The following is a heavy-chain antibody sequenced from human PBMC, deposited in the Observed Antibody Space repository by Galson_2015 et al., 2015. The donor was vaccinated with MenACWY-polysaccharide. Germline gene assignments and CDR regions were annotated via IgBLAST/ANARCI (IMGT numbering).Heavy chain of an antibody. D-gene: IGHD1-1*01. J-gene: IGHJ6*02. CDR1: GLTFSGFS. Sequence: SLRLSCADSGLTFSGFSMNWVRQAPGKGLEWVSYISSSSGTIYYADSVKVRFTISRDNAKNSLYLQMSSLRAEDTAVYYCARTTRSYYYSLDVWGQGTTVTVSS. CDR2: ISSSSGTI. CDR3: ARTTRSYYYSLDV. V-gene: IGHV3-48*01.